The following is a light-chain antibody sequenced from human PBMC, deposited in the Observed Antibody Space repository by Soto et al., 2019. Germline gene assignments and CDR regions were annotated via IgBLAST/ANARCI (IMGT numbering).Light chain of an antibody. J-gene: IGKJ2*01. Sequence: DLQMTQSPSSLSASLGDRVTITCRASQDISTYLNWYQQKPGKAPNLLIYTVPNLETGVPSRFSGSGSGTVFTLTISALQPADIATYYCQQYNSLPYTFGQGTRLEIE. V-gene: IGKV1-33*01. CDR3: QQYNSLPYT. CDR1: QDISTY. CDR2: TVP.